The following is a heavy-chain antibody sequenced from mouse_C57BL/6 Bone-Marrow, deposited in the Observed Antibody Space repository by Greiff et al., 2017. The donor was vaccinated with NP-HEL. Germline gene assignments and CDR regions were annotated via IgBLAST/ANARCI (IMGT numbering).Heavy chain of an antibody. Sequence: QVQLQQSGAELVRPGASVKLSCKASGYTFTSYWMHWVKQRPGQGLEWIGYINPSSGYTKYNQKFKGKATLTVDKSSSTAYMQLSSLTSEDSAVFYCARETGTAYWGQGTLVTVSA. D-gene: IGHD4-1*01. J-gene: IGHJ3*01. CDR3: ARETGTAY. CDR2: INPSSGYT. V-gene: IGHV1-7*01. CDR1: GYTFTSYW.